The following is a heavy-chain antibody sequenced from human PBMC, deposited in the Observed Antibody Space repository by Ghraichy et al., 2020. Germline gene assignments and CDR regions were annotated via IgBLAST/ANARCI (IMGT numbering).Heavy chain of an antibody. J-gene: IGHJ4*02. Sequence: GGSLRLSCAASGFTFSNAWMSWVRQAPGKGLEWVGRIKSKTDGGTTDYAAPVKGRFTISRDDSKNTLYLQMNSLKTEDTAVYYCTTDRGNDYDFWSGYYSDYWGQGTLVTVSS. V-gene: IGHV3-15*01. CDR1: GFTFSNAW. CDR2: IKSKTDGGTT. D-gene: IGHD3-3*01. CDR3: TTDRGNDYDFWSGYYSDY.